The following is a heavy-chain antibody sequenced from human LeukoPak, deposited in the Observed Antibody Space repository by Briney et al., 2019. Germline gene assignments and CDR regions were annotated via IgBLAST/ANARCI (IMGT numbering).Heavy chain of an antibody. Sequence: SVKVSCKASGGTFSSYAISWVRQAPGQGLEWIGGILPIFGPANYAQKFQGRVTITADESTSTAYMELSSLRSEDTAVYYCARVQGSGYDWGNWFDPWGQGTLVTVS. CDR2: ILPIFGPA. V-gene: IGHV1-69*01. CDR1: GGTFSSYA. CDR3: ARVQGSGYDWGNWFDP. D-gene: IGHD5-12*01. J-gene: IGHJ5*02.